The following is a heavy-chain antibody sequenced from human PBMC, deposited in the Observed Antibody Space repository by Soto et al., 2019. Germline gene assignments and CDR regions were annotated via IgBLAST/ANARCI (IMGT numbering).Heavy chain of an antibody. J-gene: IGHJ4*02. CDR1: GFTLSDYG. CDR3: VRWNGFGDH. D-gene: IGHD1-1*01. V-gene: IGHV3-23*01. Sequence: EVQRLDSGGGLVQPGGSLRLSCAVSGFTLSDYGVTWVRQAPGKGLEWVSGFSGGGGGTFYADSVKGRFTISRDDSKNTAYLQMNGLGVEDTAVYYCVRWNGFGDHWGQGPLVTVSS. CDR2: FSGGGGGT.